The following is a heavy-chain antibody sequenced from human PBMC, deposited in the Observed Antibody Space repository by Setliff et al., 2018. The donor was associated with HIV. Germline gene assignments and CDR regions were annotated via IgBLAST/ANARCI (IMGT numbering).Heavy chain of an antibody. CDR2: INHSGST. CDR3: ARRGWNGYKSFED. D-gene: IGHD1-1*01. Sequence: SETLSLTCAVYGGSFSDYSWNWIRQPPGTGLEWIGEINHSGSTNCNPSLQSRVTISVDTSKKQVSLNVRSVTAADTAVYYCARRGWNGYKSFEDWGQGTQVTVSS. J-gene: IGHJ4*02. CDR1: GGSFSDYS. V-gene: IGHV4-34*01.